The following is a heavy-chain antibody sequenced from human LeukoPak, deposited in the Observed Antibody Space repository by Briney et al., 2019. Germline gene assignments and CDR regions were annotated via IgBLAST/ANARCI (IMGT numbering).Heavy chain of an antibody. V-gene: IGHV3-23*01. CDR3: AKDALRYFDWYGGFDY. CDR2: ISSSGGTT. Sequence: GGSLRLSCAASGFTFSDYGMSWVRQAPGKGLEWVSPISSSGGTTYYADSVKGRFTISRDNSRNTLYLQMNSLRAEDTAVYYCAKDALRYFDWYGGFDYWGQGTLVTVSS. J-gene: IGHJ4*02. D-gene: IGHD3-9*01. CDR1: GFTFSDYG.